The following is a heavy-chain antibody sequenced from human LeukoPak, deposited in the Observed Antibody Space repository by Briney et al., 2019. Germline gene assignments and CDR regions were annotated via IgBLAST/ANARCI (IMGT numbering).Heavy chain of an antibody. CDR1: GGTFSSYA. J-gene: IGHJ4*02. D-gene: IGHD3-16*02. V-gene: IGHV1-69*05. Sequence: SVKVSCKASGGTFSSYAISWVRQAPGQGLERMGGIIPIFGTANYAQKFQGRVTITTDESTSTAYMELSSLRSEDTAVYYCARAANYVWGSYRFDYWGQGTLVTVSS. CDR2: IIPIFGTA. CDR3: ARAANYVWGSYRFDY.